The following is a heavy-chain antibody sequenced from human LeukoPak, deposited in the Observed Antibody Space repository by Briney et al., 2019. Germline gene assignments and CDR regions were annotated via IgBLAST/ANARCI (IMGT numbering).Heavy chain of an antibody. Sequence: PSETLSLTCSVSGASTTSYYWNWIRQAPGKGLEWIGYIYSDGTTSYSPSLRSRVTISIDTSRNQFSLKLSSVTAADAAVYYCARDIRSYDTSGYYYFDYWGQGALVTVSS. CDR3: ARDIRSYDTSGYYYFDY. V-gene: IGHV4-59*01. CDR1: GASTTSYY. CDR2: IYSDGTT. D-gene: IGHD3-22*01. J-gene: IGHJ4*02.